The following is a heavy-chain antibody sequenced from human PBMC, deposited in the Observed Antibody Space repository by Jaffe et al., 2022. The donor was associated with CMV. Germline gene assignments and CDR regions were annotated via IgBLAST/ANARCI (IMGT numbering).Heavy chain of an antibody. J-gene: IGHJ6*03. CDR3: ARGAMSNSGSYYPYYYYMDV. V-gene: IGHV3-33*08. CDR2: IWYDGSNK. D-gene: IGHD1-26*01. Sequence: QVQLVESGGGVVQPGRSLRLSCAASGFTFSSYGMHWVRQAPGKGLEWVAVIWYDGSNKYYADSVKGRFTISRDNSKNTLYLQMNSLRAEDTAVYYCARGAMSNSGSYYPYYYYMDVWGKGTTVTVSS. CDR1: GFTFSSYG.